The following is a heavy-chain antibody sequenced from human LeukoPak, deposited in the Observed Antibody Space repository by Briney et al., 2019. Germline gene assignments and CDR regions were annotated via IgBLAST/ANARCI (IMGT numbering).Heavy chain of an antibody. D-gene: IGHD6-6*01. CDR3: ARGPNSNWSGLDF. J-gene: IGHJ4*02. Sequence: RGSLRLSCTTSGFSFSGHWMHWARQLPGKGLVWVSRISPTGSTTSYADSVKGRFTVSRDNAKNTLYLQVNNLRAEDTAVYYCARGPNSNWSGLDFWGQGTLLTVSS. V-gene: IGHV3-74*01. CDR2: ISPTGSTT. CDR1: GFSFSGHW.